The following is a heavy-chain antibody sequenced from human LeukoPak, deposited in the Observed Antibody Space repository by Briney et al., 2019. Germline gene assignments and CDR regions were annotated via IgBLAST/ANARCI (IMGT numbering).Heavy chain of an antibody. V-gene: IGHV3-48*03. CDR2: ISSSGSTI. CDR1: GFTFSSYE. J-gene: IGHJ5*02. CDR3: ARDRGYSGYDH. D-gene: IGHD5-12*01. Sequence: GGSLRLSCAASGFTFSSYEMNWVRQAPGKGLEWVSYISSSGSTIYYADSVKGRFTISRDNAKNSLYLQMNSLRAKDTAVYYCARDRGYSGYDHWGQGTLVTVSS.